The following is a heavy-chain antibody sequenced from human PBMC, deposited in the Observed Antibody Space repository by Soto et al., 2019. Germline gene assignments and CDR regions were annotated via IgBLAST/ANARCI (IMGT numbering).Heavy chain of an antibody. CDR1: GYTFTSDG. D-gene: IGHD6-19*01. CDR2: ISAYNGNT. CDR3: ARAVAGPQNFDY. Sequence: QVQLVQSGAEVKKPGASVKVSCRASGYTFTSDGISWVRQAPGRGLEWMGWISAYNGNTKYAQKVQGRVTLTTDTSTSTAYMELTSLRSDDTAVYYCARAVAGPQNFDYWGQGTLVTVSS. J-gene: IGHJ4*02. V-gene: IGHV1-18*01.